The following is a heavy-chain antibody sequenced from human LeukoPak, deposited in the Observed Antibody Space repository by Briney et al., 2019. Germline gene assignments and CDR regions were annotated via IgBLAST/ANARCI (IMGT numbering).Heavy chain of an antibody. Sequence: SQTLSLTCTVSGGSISSGGYYWSWIRQPPGKGLEWIGYIYYSGSTYYNPSLKSRVTISVDTSKNQFSLKLSSVTAADTAVYYCARDLPRGTGTTYYFDYWGQGTLVTVSS. CDR3: ARDLPRGTGTTYYFDY. V-gene: IGHV4-30-4*08. CDR1: GGSISSGGYY. D-gene: IGHD1-7*01. J-gene: IGHJ4*02. CDR2: IYYSGST.